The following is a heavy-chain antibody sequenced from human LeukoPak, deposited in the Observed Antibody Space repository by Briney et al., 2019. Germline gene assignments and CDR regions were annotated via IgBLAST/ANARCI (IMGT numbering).Heavy chain of an antibody. V-gene: IGHV3-49*03. CDR2: IRSKAYGGTT. Sequence: GGSLRLSCTASGFTFGDYAMSWFRQAPGKGLEWVGFIRSKAYGGTTEYAASVKGRFTISRDDSKSIPYLQMNSLKTVDTGVSYCTRGLVEYSGSGWSDYWGEGTPVSAPS. CDR3: TRGLVEYSGSGWSDY. D-gene: IGHD1-26*01. CDR1: GFTFGDYA. J-gene: IGHJ4*02.